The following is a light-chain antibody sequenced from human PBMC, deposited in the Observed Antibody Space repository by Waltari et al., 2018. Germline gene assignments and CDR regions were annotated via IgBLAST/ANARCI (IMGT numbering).Light chain of an antibody. J-gene: IGLJ3*02. CDR3: YSTDSSGNHRV. CDR2: EDT. CDR1: CLPKQY. Sequence: SYELTQPPSVSVSPGQTARITRSGDCLPKQYAYWYQQKPGQAPVVGIYEDTKRPSGIPGRFSGSSSGTMATFTISGAQVEDEADYYCYSTDSSGNHRVFGRGTKLTVL. V-gene: IGLV3-10*01.